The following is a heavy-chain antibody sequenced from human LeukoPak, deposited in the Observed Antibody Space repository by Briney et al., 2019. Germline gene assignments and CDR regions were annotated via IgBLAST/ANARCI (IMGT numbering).Heavy chain of an antibody. V-gene: IGHV1-3*01. CDR3: ARVGYDILTGYYRYGMDV. D-gene: IGHD3-9*01. CDR1: GYTFTSYA. CDR2: INAGNGNT. Sequence: ASVKVSCKASGYTFTSYAMHWVRQAPGQRLEWMGWINAGNGNTKYSQKFQGRVTITRDTSASTAYMELSSLRSEDTAVYYSARVGYDILTGYYRYGMDVWGKGTTVTVSS. J-gene: IGHJ6*04.